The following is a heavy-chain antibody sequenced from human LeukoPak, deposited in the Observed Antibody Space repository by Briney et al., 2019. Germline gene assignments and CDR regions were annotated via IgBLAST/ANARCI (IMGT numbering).Heavy chain of an antibody. V-gene: IGHV3-53*01. Sequence: GGSLRLSCAASGFTVSSNYMSWVRQAPGKGLEWVSVIYSGGSTYYADSVKGRFTISRDNSKNTLYLQMNSLRAEDTAVYYCARVGSSVWEGFDLWGQGTLVTVSS. CDR2: IYSGGST. D-gene: IGHD1-26*01. CDR3: ARVGSSVWEGFDL. CDR1: GFTVSSNY. J-gene: IGHJ5*02.